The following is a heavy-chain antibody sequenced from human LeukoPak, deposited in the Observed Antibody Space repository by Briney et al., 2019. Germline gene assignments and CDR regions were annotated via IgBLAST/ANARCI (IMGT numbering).Heavy chain of an antibody. D-gene: IGHD3-3*01. Sequence: GGSLRLSCAASGFTFSSYSMNWVRQAPGKGLEWVSYISSSSSTIYYADSVKGRLTISRDNAKNSLYLQMNSLRDEDTAVYYCARVQGGPDIITRYYDFWSGYYFHYYGMDVWGQGTTVTVSS. J-gene: IGHJ6*02. CDR1: GFTFSSYS. CDR3: ARVQGGPDIITRYYDFWSGYYFHYYGMDV. CDR2: ISSSSSTI. V-gene: IGHV3-48*02.